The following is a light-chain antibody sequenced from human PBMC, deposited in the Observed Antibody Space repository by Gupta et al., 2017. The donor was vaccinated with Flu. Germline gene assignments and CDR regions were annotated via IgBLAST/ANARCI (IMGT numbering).Light chain of an antibody. J-gene: IGKJ1*01. Sequence: ATLSLSPGERATLSCRASQSIRSSFLAWYQQKPGQAPRLLIYGASSRATGIPDRFSGSGSGTDFTLTISRLEPEDFAVYYCQQACSSPWTFGEGTQVEVK. CDR3: QQACSSPWT. V-gene: IGKV3-20*01. CDR2: GAS. CDR1: QSIRSSF.